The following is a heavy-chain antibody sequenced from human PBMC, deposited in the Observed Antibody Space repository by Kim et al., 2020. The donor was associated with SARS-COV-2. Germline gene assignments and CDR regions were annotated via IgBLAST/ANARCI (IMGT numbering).Heavy chain of an antibody. Sequence: SPSFHRHVSISTDTSVSTVYLQLSSLKASDTAIYYCARHLYNGYYYAFDYWGQGTLITVSS. D-gene: IGHD1-26*01. V-gene: IGHV5-10-1*01. J-gene: IGHJ4*02. CDR3: ARHLYNGYYYAFDY.